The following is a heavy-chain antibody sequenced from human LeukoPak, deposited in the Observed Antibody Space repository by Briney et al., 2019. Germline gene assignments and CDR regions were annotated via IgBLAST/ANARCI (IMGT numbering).Heavy chain of an antibody. V-gene: IGHV3-7*01. CDR1: RFTFSSYW. CDR3: ARDELVVVTDMTGGYFDY. J-gene: IGHJ4*02. Sequence: PGGSLRLSCADSRFTFSSYWMSWVRQAPGKGLEWVANIKQDGSEKYYVDSVKGRFTISRDNAKNSLYLDMTNMRAEYTASYYFARDELVVVTDMTGGYFDYWGQGTLVTVSS. CDR2: IKQDGSEK. D-gene: IGHD2-21*02.